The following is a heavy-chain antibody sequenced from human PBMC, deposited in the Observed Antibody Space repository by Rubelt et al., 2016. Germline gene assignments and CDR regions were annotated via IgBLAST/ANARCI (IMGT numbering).Heavy chain of an antibody. J-gene: IGHJ6*02. V-gene: IGHV3-23*04. CDR2: ISGSGGST. Sequence: EAQLVESGGGLGQPGGSLRLSCAGSGFIFTNYAMSWVRQAPGKGLEWVSAISGSGGSTYYANSVRGRFTIPRADSVNTLYRQMNSLRGEDTAVYDCARYYGDFYYYDGLDVWGQGTSVTVSS. CDR1: GFIFTNYA. D-gene: IGHD4-17*01. CDR3: ARYYGDFYYYDGLDV.